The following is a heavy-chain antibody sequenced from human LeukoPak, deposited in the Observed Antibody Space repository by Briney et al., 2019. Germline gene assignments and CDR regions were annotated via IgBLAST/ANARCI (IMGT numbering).Heavy chain of an antibody. CDR2: LYTSGST. Sequence: SETLSPTCTVSGGSISTYFWSWIRQPTGKGLEWIGRLYTSGSTNYNPSLKGRLTMSADTSKNQFSLNLRSVTAADTAIYYCARDRVDSSGYYYYYGIDVWGQGTAVTVSS. D-gene: IGHD3-22*01. CDR1: GGSISTYF. V-gene: IGHV4-4*07. J-gene: IGHJ6*02. CDR3: ARDRVDSSGYYYYYGIDV.